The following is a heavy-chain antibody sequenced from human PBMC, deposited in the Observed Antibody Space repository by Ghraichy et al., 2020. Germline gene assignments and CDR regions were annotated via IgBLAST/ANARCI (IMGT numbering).Heavy chain of an antibody. J-gene: IGHJ4*02. Sequence: SETLSLTCTVSGGSINSGDYYWTWIRQPPGKGLEWIGYIYYRGNTYYNPSLKSRVSISMDTSKNQFSLRLNSVIPADTAIYFCARGGYDYWSGLHDSWGQGALVTVSS. CDR3: ARGGYDYWSGLHDS. V-gene: IGHV4-30-4*01. D-gene: IGHD3-3*01. CDR2: IYYRGNT. CDR1: GGSINSGDYY.